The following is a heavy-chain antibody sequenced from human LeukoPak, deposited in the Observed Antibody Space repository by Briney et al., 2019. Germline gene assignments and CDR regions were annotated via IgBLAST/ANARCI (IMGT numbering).Heavy chain of an antibody. CDR3: ARAFEYSSSPASDY. D-gene: IGHD6-6*01. V-gene: IGHV1-18*01. J-gene: IGHJ4*02. Sequence: ASVKVSCKASGYTFTSYGISWVRQAPGQGLEWMGWISAYNGTTYYAQKLRGRVTMTTNTSTSTAYMELRRLRSDDTAVYDCARAFEYSSSPASDYWGQGTLVTVSS. CDR1: GYTFTSYG. CDR2: ISAYNGTT.